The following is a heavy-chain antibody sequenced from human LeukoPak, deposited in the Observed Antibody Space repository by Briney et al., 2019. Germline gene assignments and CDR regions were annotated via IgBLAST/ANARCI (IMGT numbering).Heavy chain of an antibody. J-gene: IGHJ1*01. CDR1: GFTFSSYA. CDR3: ARATVPAVRAEYFQH. Sequence: GRSLRLSCAASGFTFSSYAMSWVRQAPGKGLECVSAISGCGGSTYYADSVKGRFTISRDNSKNTLYLQINSLRAEDTAVYACARATVPAVRAEYFQHWGQGTLVTVSS. V-gene: IGHV3-23*01. D-gene: IGHD2-2*01. CDR2: ISGCGGST.